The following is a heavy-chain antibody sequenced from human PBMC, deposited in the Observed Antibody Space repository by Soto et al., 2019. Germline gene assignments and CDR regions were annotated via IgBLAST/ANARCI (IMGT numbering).Heavy chain of an antibody. CDR3: ARGGDIVVVPAAMGFSYYYMDV. J-gene: IGHJ6*03. CDR2: INPNSGGT. CDR1: GYTFTGYY. V-gene: IGHV1-2*04. D-gene: IGHD2-2*01. Sequence: ASVKVFCKASGYTFTGYYMHWVRQAPGQGLEWMGWINPNSGGTNYAQKFQGWVTMTRDTSISTAYMELSRLRSDDTAVYYCARGGDIVVVPAAMGFSYYYMDVWGKGTTVTVSS.